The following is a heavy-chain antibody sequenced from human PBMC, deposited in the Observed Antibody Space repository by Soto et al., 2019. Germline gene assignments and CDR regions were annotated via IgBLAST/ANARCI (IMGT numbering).Heavy chain of an antibody. CDR3: ARGKGSGWYLPNFDY. V-gene: IGHV4-59*01. Sequence: KQSQTLSLTCTVSGGSISSYYWSWIRQPPGKGLEWIGYIYYSGSTTYNPSLKSRVTISVDTSKNQFSLKLSSVTAADTAVYYCARGKGSGWYLPNFDYWGQGTLVTVSS. D-gene: IGHD6-19*01. J-gene: IGHJ4*02. CDR1: GGSISSYY. CDR2: IYYSGST.